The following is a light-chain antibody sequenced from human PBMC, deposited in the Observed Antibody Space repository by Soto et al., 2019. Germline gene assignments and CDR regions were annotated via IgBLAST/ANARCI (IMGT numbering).Light chain of an antibody. CDR3: QQYHHWPPLT. J-gene: IGKJ4*01. Sequence: EVLMTQSPATLSVSPGERATLSCRASQSVSSKLAWYQQKPGQAPRLLIFGASTRATGIPARFSGSGSGTEFTLTISSLQSEDFAVYYCQQYHHWPPLTFGGGTKVEIK. CDR2: GAS. CDR1: QSVSSK. V-gene: IGKV3D-15*01.